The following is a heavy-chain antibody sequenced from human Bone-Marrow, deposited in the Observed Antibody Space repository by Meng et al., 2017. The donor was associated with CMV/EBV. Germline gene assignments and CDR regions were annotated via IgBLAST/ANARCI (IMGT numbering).Heavy chain of an antibody. CDR3: ARESIAAAGVLDY. V-gene: IGHV1-69*04. J-gene: IGHJ4*02. CDR2: IIPILGIA. Sequence: SVKVSCKASGGTFSSYTISWVRQAPGQGLEWMGRIIPILGIANYAQKFQGRVTITADKSTSTAYMELSSLRSEDTAVYYCARESIAAAGVLDYWGQGTLVTVSS. D-gene: IGHD6-13*01. CDR1: GGTFSSYT.